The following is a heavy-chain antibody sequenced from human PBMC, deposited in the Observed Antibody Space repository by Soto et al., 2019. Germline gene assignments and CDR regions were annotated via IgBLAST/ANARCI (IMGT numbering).Heavy chain of an antibody. CDR1: GYTFASYG. Sequence: ASVKVSCKASGYTFASYGISWVRQAPGQGLEWMGWISAYNGNTNYAQKLQGRVTMTTDTSTSTAYMELRSLRSDDTAVYYCARDRGLQAQWFGELYSLYYYYYGMDVWGQGTTVTVSS. V-gene: IGHV1-18*01. CDR3: ARDRGLQAQWFGELYSLYYYYYGMDV. D-gene: IGHD3-10*01. J-gene: IGHJ6*02. CDR2: ISAYNGNT.